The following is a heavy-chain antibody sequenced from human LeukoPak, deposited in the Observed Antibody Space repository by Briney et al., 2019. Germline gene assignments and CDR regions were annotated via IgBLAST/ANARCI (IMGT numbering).Heavy chain of an antibody. Sequence: SVKVSCKASGGTFSSYAISWVRQAPGQGLEWVGGIIPIFGTANYAQKFQGRVTITTDESTSTAYMELSSLRSEDTAVYYCARDSGTNYDFWSGYYLFDYWGQGTLVTVSS. V-gene: IGHV1-69*05. D-gene: IGHD3-3*01. J-gene: IGHJ4*02. CDR3: ARDSGTNYDFWSGYYLFDY. CDR1: GGTFSSYA. CDR2: IIPIFGTA.